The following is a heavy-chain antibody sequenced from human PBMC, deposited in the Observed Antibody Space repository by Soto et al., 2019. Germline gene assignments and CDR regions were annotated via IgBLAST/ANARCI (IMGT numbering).Heavy chain of an antibody. D-gene: IGHD3-22*01. Sequence: AASVKVSCTASGYTFTSYHISWVRQAPGQGLEWMGWISAYNGNTNYAQKLQGRVTMTTDTSTSTAYMELRSLRSDDTAVYYCARDDSGDYHLDPWGQGTLVTVSS. J-gene: IGHJ5*02. V-gene: IGHV1-18*04. CDR3: ARDDSGDYHLDP. CDR1: GYTFTSYH. CDR2: ISAYNGNT.